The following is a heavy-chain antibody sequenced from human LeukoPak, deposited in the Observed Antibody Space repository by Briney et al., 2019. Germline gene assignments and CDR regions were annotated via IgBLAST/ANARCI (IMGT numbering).Heavy chain of an antibody. CDR2: VKQDGSEK. D-gene: IGHD3-10*02. J-gene: IGHJ6*04. V-gene: IGHV3-7*01. CDR1: EFTFTTYW. Sequence: SGGSLRLPCEASEFTFTTYWMSWVRQAPGKGLEWVANVKQDGSEKYYVDSVKGRFTISRDNAKNSLYLQMNSLRAEDTAVYYCAELGITMIGGVWGKGTTVTISS. CDR3: AELGITMIGGV.